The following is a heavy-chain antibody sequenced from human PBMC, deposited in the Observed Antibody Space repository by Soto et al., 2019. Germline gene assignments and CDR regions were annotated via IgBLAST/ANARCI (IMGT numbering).Heavy chain of an antibody. CDR2: ISSSGSTI. Sequence: QVQLVESGGGLVKPGGSLRLSCAASGFTFSDYYMSWIRQAPGKGLEWVSYISSSGSTIYYADSVKGRFTISRDNAKNSLYLKMNSLRAEDTAVYYCATTLIRITMIVGSGGGDYWGQGTLVTVSS. V-gene: IGHV3-11*01. J-gene: IGHJ4*02. CDR1: GFTFSDYY. D-gene: IGHD3-22*01. CDR3: ATTLIRITMIVGSGGGDY.